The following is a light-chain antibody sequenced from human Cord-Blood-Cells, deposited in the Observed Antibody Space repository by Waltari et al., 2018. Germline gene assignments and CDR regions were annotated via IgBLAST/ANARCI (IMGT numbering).Light chain of an antibody. V-gene: IGLV2-23*01. J-gene: IGLJ2*01. CDR2: EGS. CDR3: CSYAGSSTLV. CDR1: SSDVGSYKL. Sequence: QSALTQPASVSGSPGQSLTISCTGTSSDVGSYKLVPWYQQHPGKAPKLMIYEGSKRPSGVSNRFSGSKSGNTASLTISGLQAEDEADYYCCSYAGSSTLVFGGGTKLTVL.